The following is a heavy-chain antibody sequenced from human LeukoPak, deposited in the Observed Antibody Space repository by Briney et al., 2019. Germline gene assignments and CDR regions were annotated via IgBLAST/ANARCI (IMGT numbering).Heavy chain of an antibody. CDR3: AEARRGVRDYFDY. CDR1: GFTFSSYA. Sequence: GGSLRLSCAASGFTFSSYAMSWVRQAPGKGLEWVSAISGSGGSTYYADSVKGRFTISRDNSKNTLYLQMNSLRAEDTAVYYCAEARRGVRDYFDYWGQGTLVTVSS. V-gene: IGHV3-23*01. J-gene: IGHJ4*02. CDR2: ISGSGGST. D-gene: IGHD6-6*01.